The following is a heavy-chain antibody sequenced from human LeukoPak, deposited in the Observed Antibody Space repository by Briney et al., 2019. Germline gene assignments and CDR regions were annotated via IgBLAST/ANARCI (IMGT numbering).Heavy chain of an antibody. CDR1: GGSISSYY. D-gene: IGHD4-11*01. Sequence: SETLSLTCSVSGGSISSYYWSWIRQPPGKGLEWIGYIYYSGSTDYNPFLKSRVTISVDTSKNQFFLTLYSVTAADTAVYYCARLDFSNYLNDYWGQGTLVTVSS. J-gene: IGHJ4*02. V-gene: IGHV4-59*01. CDR3: ARLDFSNYLNDY. CDR2: IYYSGST.